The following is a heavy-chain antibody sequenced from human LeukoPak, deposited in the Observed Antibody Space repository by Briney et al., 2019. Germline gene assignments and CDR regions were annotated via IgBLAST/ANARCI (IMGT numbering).Heavy chain of an antibody. CDR3: ARPLKGAVAGTGGSWFDP. J-gene: IGHJ5*02. CDR2: ISAYNGNT. V-gene: IGHV1-18*01. D-gene: IGHD6-19*01. Sequence: ASVKVSCKASGYTFTSYGISWVRQAPGQGLEWMGWISAYNGNTNYAQKLQGRVTMTTDTSTSTAYMELSRLRSDDTAVYYCARPLKGAVAGTGGSWFDPWGQGTLVTVSS. CDR1: GYTFTSYG.